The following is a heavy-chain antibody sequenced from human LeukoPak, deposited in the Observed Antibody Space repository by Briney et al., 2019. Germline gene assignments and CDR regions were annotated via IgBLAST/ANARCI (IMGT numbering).Heavy chain of an antibody. J-gene: IGHJ3*02. D-gene: IGHD3-22*01. CDR3: ANIYDISGPPDAFDI. CDR2: IRYDGSNK. CDR1: GFTFSSYG. Sequence: GGSLRLSCAASGFTFSSYGMHWVRQAPGKGLEWVAFIRYDGSNKYYADSVKGRFTISRDNSKNTLYLQMNSLRAEDTAVYYCANIYDISGPPDAFDIWGQGTMVTVSS. V-gene: IGHV3-30*02.